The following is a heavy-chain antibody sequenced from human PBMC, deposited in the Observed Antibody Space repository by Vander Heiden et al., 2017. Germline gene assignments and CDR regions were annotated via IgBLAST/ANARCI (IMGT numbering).Heavy chain of an antibody. CDR2: ISYDGSNK. V-gene: IGHV3-30*18. D-gene: IGHD6-19*01. Sequence: QVQLVEAGGGVGQPGRALRLSCAASGVTFGSYGMHWVRQAPGKGLEWVAVISYDGSNKYYADSVKGRFTISRDNSKNTLYLQMNSLRAEDTAVYYCAKDFVVAVAGPPDYWGQGTLVTVSS. J-gene: IGHJ4*02. CDR1: GVTFGSYG. CDR3: AKDFVVAVAGPPDY.